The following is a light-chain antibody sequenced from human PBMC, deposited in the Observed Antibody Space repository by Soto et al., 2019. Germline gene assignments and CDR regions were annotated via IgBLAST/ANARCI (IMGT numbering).Light chain of an antibody. CDR2: ELI. V-gene: IGLV2-14*01. CDR1: SSDVGGYNY. J-gene: IGLJ1*01. CDR3: NSYTSKSTGV. Sequence: QSALTQPASVSGSPGQSITISCTGTSSDVGGYNYVSWYQQHPGKAPTLIIYELINRPSGVSNRFSGSKSGNTASLTISGLQAEDEADYYCNSYTSKSTGVFGTGTKVTVL.